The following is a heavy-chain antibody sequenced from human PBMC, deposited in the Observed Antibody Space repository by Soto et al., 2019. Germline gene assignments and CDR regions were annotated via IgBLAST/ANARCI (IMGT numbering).Heavy chain of an antibody. V-gene: IGHV1-3*01. D-gene: IGHD2-21*02. J-gene: IGHJ4*02. CDR1: GYTFSNYG. Sequence: ASVKVSCKASGYTFSNYGIHWVRQAPGQRREWMGWINAGNGNTKYSQKFQGRVTITRDTSASTAYMELSSLRSEDTAVYYCARAWVVVTAPDYWGQGTLVTVSS. CDR2: INAGNGNT. CDR3: ARAWVVVTAPDY.